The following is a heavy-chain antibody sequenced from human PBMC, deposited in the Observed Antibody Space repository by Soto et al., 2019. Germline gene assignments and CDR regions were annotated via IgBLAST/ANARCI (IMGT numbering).Heavy chain of an antibody. CDR2: IYDSGST. Sequence: SETLSLTCTVSGGSITSGGYYWSWIRQHPGKGLEWLGYIYDSGSTFYNPSLKSRITLSVDTSKNQFSLKLSSVTVADTAVYFCARKQAGYFYGLVYWGPGTLLTVSS. J-gene: IGHJ4*02. V-gene: IGHV4-31*03. CDR3: ARKQAGYFYGLVY. D-gene: IGHD3-10*01. CDR1: GGSITSGGYY.